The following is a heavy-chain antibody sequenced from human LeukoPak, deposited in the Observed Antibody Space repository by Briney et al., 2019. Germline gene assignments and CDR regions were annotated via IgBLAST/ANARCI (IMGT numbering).Heavy chain of an antibody. J-gene: IGHJ6*03. CDR2: IYYSGST. D-gene: IGHD2-15*01. Sequence: SETLSLTCTVSGGSISSSSYYWGWIRQPPGKGLEWIGSIYYSGSTYYNPSLKSRVTISVDTSKNQFSLKLSSVTAADTAVYYCARHYCSGGSCHYYYYYYMDVWGKGTTVTVSS. V-gene: IGHV4-39*07. CDR3: ARHYCSGGSCHYYYYYYMDV. CDR1: GGSISSSSYY.